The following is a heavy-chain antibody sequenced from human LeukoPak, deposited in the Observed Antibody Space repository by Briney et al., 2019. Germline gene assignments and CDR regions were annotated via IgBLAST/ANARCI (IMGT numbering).Heavy chain of an antibody. V-gene: IGHV3-9*01. CDR3: AREGSYTMIVPVYAFDI. Sequence: GGSLRLSCAASGFTFDDYAMHWVWQAPGKGLEWVSGISWNSGSIGYADSVKGRFTISRDNAKNSLYLQMNSLRAEDTAVYYCAREGSYTMIVPVYAFDIWGQGTMVTVSS. D-gene: IGHD3-22*01. CDR2: ISWNSGSI. J-gene: IGHJ3*02. CDR1: GFTFDDYA.